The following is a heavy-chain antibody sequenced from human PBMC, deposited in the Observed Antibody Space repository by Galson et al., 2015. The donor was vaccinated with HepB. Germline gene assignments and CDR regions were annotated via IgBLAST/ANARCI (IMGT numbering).Heavy chain of an antibody. V-gene: IGHV3-30*04. Sequence: SLRLSCAASGFTFSSYAMHWVRQAPGKGLEWVAVISYDGSNKYYADSVKGRFTISRDNSKNTLYLQMNSLRAEDTAVYYCARARTVTQFDDWGQGTLVTVSS. J-gene: IGHJ4*02. CDR2: ISYDGSNK. CDR1: GFTFSSYA. D-gene: IGHD4-17*01. CDR3: ARARTVTQFDD.